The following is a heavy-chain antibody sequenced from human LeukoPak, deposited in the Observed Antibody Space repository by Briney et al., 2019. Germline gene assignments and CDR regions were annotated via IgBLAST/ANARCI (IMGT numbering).Heavy chain of an antibody. CDR1: GFTFSDYY. CDR2: ISSSGSTI. D-gene: IGHD3-3*01. CDR3: ARDFPDYDFWSGSTEYYYGMDV. V-gene: IGHV3-11*01. J-gene: IGHJ6*02. Sequence: GGSLRLSFAASGFTFSDYYMSWIRQAPGKGLEWVSYISSSGSTIYYADSVKGRFTISRDNAKNSLYLQMNSLRAEDTAVYYCARDFPDYDFWSGSTEYYYGMDVWGQGTTVTVSS.